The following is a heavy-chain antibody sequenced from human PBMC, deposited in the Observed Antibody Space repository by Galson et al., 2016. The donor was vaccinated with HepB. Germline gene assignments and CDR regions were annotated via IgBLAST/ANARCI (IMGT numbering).Heavy chain of an antibody. CDR1: GVTFSSSA. CDR3: ARELVVPAAITGMTGRKHYFRYGMDV. Sequence: SVKVSCKASGVTFSSSAFNWVRQAPGQGLEWIGGIGPMSETADYAQKFQGRVTISADESTTSAYMEVASLQSDDTAVYYCARELVVPAAITGMTGRKHYFRYGMDVWGHGTTVIVSS. CDR2: IGPMSETA. D-gene: IGHD2-2*01. V-gene: IGHV1-69*13. J-gene: IGHJ6*02.